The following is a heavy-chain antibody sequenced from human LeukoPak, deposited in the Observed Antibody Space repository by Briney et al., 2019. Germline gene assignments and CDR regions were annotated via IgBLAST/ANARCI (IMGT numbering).Heavy chain of an antibody. CDR3: AREGIVGATRKRGFDY. D-gene: IGHD1-26*01. V-gene: IGHV1-18*01. Sequence: ASVKVSCKASGYTFTSYGISWVRQAPGQGLEWMGWISAHNGNTNYAQKLQGRVTMTTDTSTSTAYMELRSLRSDDTAVYYCAREGIVGATRKRGFDYWGQGTLVTVSS. CDR2: ISAHNGNT. CDR1: GYTFTSYG. J-gene: IGHJ4*02.